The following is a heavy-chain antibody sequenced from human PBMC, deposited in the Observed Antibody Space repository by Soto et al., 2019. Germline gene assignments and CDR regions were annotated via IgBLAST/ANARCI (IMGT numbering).Heavy chain of an antibody. CDR2: IDWDDDK. CDR1: GISLTTSEVR. V-gene: IGHV2-70*04. D-gene: IGHD5-18*01. CDR3: ARTVDTTMVTRDVFDV. Sequence: GSGPTLVNPTQTVTLTCTLSGISLTTSEVRVNWIRQPPGKALEWLARIDWDDDKFYSRSLKTRLTISKDTSKNQVVLTMTNMQPVDTATYYCARTVDTTMVTRDVFDVWGQGTMVTVS. J-gene: IGHJ3*01.